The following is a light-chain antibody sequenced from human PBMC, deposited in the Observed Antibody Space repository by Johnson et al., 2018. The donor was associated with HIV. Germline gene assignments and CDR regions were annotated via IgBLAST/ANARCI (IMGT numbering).Light chain of an antibody. CDR2: DNN. CDR1: SSNIGNNY. V-gene: IGLV1-51*01. J-gene: IGLJ1*01. CDR3: GAWGNGLSAFYV. Sequence: QSVLTQPPSVSAAPGQKVTISCSGSSSNIGNNYVSWYQQLPGTAPKLLIYDNNKRRSGIPDRFYASKSGTSATLVITGLQTGDEADYYCGAWGNGLSAFYVFGTGTKVTGL.